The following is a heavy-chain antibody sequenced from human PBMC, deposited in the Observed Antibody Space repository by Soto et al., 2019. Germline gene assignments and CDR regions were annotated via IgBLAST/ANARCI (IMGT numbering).Heavy chain of an antibody. Sequence: RLRETLSLTCAVSGGSISSSNWWSWVRQPPGKGLEWIGEIYHSGSTNYNPSLKSRVTISVDKSKNQFSLKLSSVTAADTAVYYCARTALWFGELSPHYYYYYGMDVWGQGTTVTVS. CDR2: IYHSGST. CDR1: GGSISSSNW. J-gene: IGHJ6*02. V-gene: IGHV4-4*02. D-gene: IGHD3-10*01. CDR3: ARTALWFGELSPHYYYYYGMDV.